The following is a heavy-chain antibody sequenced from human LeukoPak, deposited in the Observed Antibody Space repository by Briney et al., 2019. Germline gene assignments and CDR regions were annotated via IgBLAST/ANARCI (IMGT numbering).Heavy chain of an antibody. CDR2: ISGSGGST. CDR3: ARDPRITFRGVDAFDI. Sequence: PGGSLRLSCAASGLTFSGYAMSWVRQAPGKGLERVSVISGSGGSTYYADSVKGRFTISRDNSKNTLYLQMNSLRAEDTALYYCARDPRITFRGVDAFDIWGQGTMVTVSS. D-gene: IGHD3-16*01. V-gene: IGHV3-23*01. J-gene: IGHJ3*02. CDR1: GLTFSGYA.